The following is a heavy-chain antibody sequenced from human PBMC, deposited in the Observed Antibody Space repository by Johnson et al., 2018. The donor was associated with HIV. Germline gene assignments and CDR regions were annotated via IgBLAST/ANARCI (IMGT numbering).Heavy chain of an antibody. CDR1: GFTFSSYG. D-gene: IGHD6-13*01. V-gene: IGHV3-30*19. J-gene: IGHJ3*02. Sequence: QVQLVESGGGVVQPGGSLRLSCAASGFTFSSYGMHWVRQAPGKGLEWVAVISYDGSNKYYADSVRGRFAIPRDNAKNTLYLQMNSLRADETAVYYCARVSQQQGGVYDAFDIWGQGTMVTVSS. CDR3: ARVSQQQGGVYDAFDI. CDR2: ISYDGSNK.